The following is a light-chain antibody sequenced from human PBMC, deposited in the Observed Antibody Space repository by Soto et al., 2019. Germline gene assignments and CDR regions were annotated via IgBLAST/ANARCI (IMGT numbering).Light chain of an antibody. J-gene: IGLJ1*01. CDR2: EGS. CDR1: SSDVGSYNL. CDR3: CSYAGSSTYV. Sequence: QSVLTQPASVSGSPGQSITISCTGTSSDVGSYNLVSWYQQHPGKAPKLMIYEGSKRPSGVSNRFSGSKSGNTASLTIPGLQAEDEADYYCCSYAGSSTYVFGTGAKVIVL. V-gene: IGLV2-23*01.